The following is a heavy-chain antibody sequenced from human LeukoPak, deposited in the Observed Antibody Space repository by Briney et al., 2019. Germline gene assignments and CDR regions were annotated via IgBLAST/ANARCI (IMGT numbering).Heavy chain of an antibody. D-gene: IGHD1-26*01. CDR3: TRDSGTYNWLDP. Sequence: GGSLRLSCAASGFTFSDSSIHWVRQASGKGLEWIGPMEKELNGYATAYAASVRGRFTISRDDSQNTAYLQMDSLKTEDTALYYCTRDSGTYNWLDPWGQGTLVTVSS. J-gene: IGHJ5*02. CDR1: GFTFSDSS. CDR2: MEKELNGYAT. V-gene: IGHV3-73*01.